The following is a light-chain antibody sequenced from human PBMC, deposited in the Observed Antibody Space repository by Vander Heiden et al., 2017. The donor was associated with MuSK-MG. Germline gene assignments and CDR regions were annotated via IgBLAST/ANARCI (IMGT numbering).Light chain of an antibody. CDR2: AAS. CDR1: QGISSY. J-gene: IGKJ2*01. CDR3: QQLKSYPPYT. V-gene: IGKV1-9*01. Sequence: DIQLTQSPSFLSASVGDRVTITCRASQGISSYLAWYQQKPGKAPKLRIYAASTWQSGVPSRFSGSGSGTEFTLTISSRQPEEFATYYCQQLKSYPPYTFGQGTKLEIK.